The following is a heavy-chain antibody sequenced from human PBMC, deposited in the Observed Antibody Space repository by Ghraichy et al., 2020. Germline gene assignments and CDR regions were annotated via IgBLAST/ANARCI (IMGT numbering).Heavy chain of an antibody. J-gene: IGHJ6*02. D-gene: IGHD2-15*01. V-gene: IGHV3-33*01. CDR3: ARDLNEAARIYYYGMDV. CDR2: IWYDGSNK. CDR1: GFTFSSYG. Sequence: GESLNISCAASGFTFSSYGMHWVRQAPGKGLEWVAVIWYDGSNKYYADSVKGRFTISRDNSKNTLYLQMNSLRAEDTAVYYCARDLNEAARIYYYGMDVWGQGTTVTVSS.